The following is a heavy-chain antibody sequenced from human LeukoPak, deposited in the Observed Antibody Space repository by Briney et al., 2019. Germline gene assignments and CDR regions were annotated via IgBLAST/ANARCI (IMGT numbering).Heavy chain of an antibody. V-gene: IGHV4-4*07. CDR1: GGSISSYY. CDR3: ARVGNLVVPASYDYYYYMDV. CDR2: IYTSGST. D-gene: IGHD2-2*01. Sequence: SETLSLTCTISGGSISSYYWSWIRQPAGKGLEWIGRIYTSGSTNYNPSLKSRVTMSVDTSKNQFSLKLSSVTAADTAVYYCARVGNLVVPASYDYYYYMDVWGKGTTVTVSS. J-gene: IGHJ6*03.